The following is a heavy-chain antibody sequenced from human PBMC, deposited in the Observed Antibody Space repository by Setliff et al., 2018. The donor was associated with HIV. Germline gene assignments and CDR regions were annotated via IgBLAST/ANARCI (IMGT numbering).Heavy chain of an antibody. J-gene: IGHJ5*02. V-gene: IGHV1-69*05. Sequence: GASVKVSCKASGGTFISYAIGWVRQAPGQGLEWMGGTNPMLGTPNYAQKFQGRVTITTDGSASTVYMELSSLRPEDTAVYYCATRIRDGHRGYGDYEGWFDPWGQGTLVTVSS. D-gene: IGHD4-17*01. CDR2: TNPMLGTP. CDR1: GGTFISYA. CDR3: ATRIRDGHRGYGDYEGWFDP.